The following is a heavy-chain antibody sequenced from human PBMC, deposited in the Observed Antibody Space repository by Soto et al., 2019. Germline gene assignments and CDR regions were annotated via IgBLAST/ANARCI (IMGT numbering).Heavy chain of an antibody. Sequence: GESLKISCKGSGYSFTSYWISWVRQMPGQGLEWMGRIDPSDSYTNYSPSFQGHATISADKSISTAYLQWSSLKASDTAMYYCASLEWLVPFYYSYGMDVWRQGTTVTVSS. J-gene: IGHJ6*02. V-gene: IGHV5-10-1*01. CDR1: GYSFTSYW. CDR3: ASLEWLVPFYYSYGMDV. D-gene: IGHD6-19*01. CDR2: IDPSDSYT.